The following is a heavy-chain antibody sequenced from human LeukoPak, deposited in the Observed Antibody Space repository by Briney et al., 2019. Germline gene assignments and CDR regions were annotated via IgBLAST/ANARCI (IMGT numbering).Heavy chain of an antibody. CDR3: AKAKAYSSGLTTDY. CDR2: INSDGSNT. J-gene: IGHJ4*02. D-gene: IGHD6-19*01. Sequence: GGSLRLSCAASGFTFSSYWMHWVRQAPGKGLVWVSRINSDGSNTSYADSVKGRFTISRDNAKNTLYLQMNSLRAEDTAVYYCAKAKAYSSGLTTDYWGQGTLVTVSS. CDR1: GFTFSSYW. V-gene: IGHV3-74*01.